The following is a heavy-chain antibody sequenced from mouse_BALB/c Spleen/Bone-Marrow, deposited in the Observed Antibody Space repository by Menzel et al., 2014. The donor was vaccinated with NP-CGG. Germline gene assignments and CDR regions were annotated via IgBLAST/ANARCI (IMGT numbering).Heavy chain of an antibody. V-gene: IGHV2-6-7*01. CDR3: AREPHYYAMDY. J-gene: IGHJ4*01. CDR1: GFSLTGYG. CDR2: IWGDGST. Sequence: VKLVESGPGLVAPSQSLSITCTVSGFSLTGYGVNWVRQPPGKGLEWLGMIWGDGSTDYNSALKSRLSISKDNSKSQVFLKTNSLQADDTARYYCAREPHYYAMDYWGQGTSVTVSS.